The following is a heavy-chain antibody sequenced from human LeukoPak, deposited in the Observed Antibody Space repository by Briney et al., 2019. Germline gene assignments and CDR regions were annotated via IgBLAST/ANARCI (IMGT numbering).Heavy chain of an antibody. CDR3: ARGRLIYYGMDV. V-gene: IGHV1-8*01. D-gene: IGHD2-21*01. CDR1: GYTFTSYD. CDR2: MNPNSGNT. J-gene: IGHJ6*02. Sequence: ASVKVSFKASGYTFTSYDINWVRQATGQGLEWMGWMNPNSGNTGYAQKFQGRVTMTRNTSISTAYMELSSLRSEDTAVYYCARGRLIYYGMDVWGQGTTVTVSS.